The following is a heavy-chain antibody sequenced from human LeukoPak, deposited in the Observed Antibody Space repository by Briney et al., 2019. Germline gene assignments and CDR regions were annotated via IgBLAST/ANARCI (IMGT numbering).Heavy chain of an antibody. CDR3: AGLVRGVISDAFDI. CDR2: IYYSGST. V-gene: IGHV4-59*01. CDR1: GGSISSYY. Sequence: SETLSLTCTVSGGSISSYYWSWIRQPPGKGLEWIGYIYYSGSTNYNPSLKSRVTISVDTSKNQFSLKLGSVTAADTAVYYCAGLVRGVISDAFDIWGQGTMVTVSS. J-gene: IGHJ3*02. D-gene: IGHD3-10*01.